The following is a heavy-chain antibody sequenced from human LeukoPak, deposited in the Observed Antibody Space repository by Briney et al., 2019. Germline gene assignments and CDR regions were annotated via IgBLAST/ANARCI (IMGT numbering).Heavy chain of an antibody. D-gene: IGHD2-15*01. V-gene: IGHV4-39*01. CDR2: VHHSGFT. Sequence: PSETLSLTCTVSGDSISGSGAYWGWIRQPPGMGLEWIGSVHHSGFTYYNPSLKSRVTISVDKSKNQFSLRLPSVTAADTAVYYCARQVVVVVAAAYWFDPWGQGTLVTVSS. J-gene: IGHJ5*02. CDR1: GDSISGSGAY. CDR3: ARQVVVVVAAAYWFDP.